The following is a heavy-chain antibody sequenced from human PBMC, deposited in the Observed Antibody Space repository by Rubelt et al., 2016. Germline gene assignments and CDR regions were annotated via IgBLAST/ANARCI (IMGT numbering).Heavy chain of an antibody. V-gene: IGHV3-69-1*01. D-gene: IGHD1-26*01. CDR2: ISSTYAT. J-gene: IGHJ4*02. CDR3: ASRFFSGSYFGY. Sequence: GKGLEWVAYISSTYATYYADSVRGRFTISRDNAKNSLYLQMNNLRTEDTAVYYCASRFFSGSYFGYWGQGTLVTVSP.